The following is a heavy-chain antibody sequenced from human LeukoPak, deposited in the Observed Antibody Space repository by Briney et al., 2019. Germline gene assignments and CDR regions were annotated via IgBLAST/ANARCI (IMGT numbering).Heavy chain of an antibody. D-gene: IGHD1-26*01. Sequence: SETLSLTCTVSGGSISSYYWNWIRQPAGKGLEWIGYIYYSGSTNYNPSLNSRVTISVDTSKNQFSLKLSSVTAADTAVYYCARPRDSGSYYAFDIWGQGTMVTVSS. CDR3: ARPRDSGSYYAFDI. CDR1: GGSISSYY. J-gene: IGHJ3*02. CDR2: IYYSGST. V-gene: IGHV4-59*08.